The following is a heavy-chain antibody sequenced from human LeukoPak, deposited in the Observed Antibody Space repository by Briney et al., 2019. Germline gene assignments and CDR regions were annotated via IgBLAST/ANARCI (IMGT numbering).Heavy chain of an antibody. D-gene: IGHD4/OR15-4a*01. CDR3: ARARVPAPFDY. Sequence: SETLSLTCTVSGGSMSNYYWSWIPQPPGKGLEWIAYIYYSGSTDYNPSLKSRVTISIDTSKNQFSLRLISVTSADTAVYYCARARVPAPFDYWSRANLVTVSS. CDR1: GGSMSNYY. CDR2: IYYSGST. V-gene: IGHV4-59*01. J-gene: IGHJ4*02.